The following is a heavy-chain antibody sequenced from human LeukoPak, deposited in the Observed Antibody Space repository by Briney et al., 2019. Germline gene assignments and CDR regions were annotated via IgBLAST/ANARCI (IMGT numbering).Heavy chain of an antibody. J-gene: IGHJ4*02. V-gene: IGHV1-58*02. Sequence: GASVKVSCKASGFTFTTSAMQWVRQARGQRLEWIGWIVVGSGNTNYAQTFQERVTITRDMSTRTAYMELSSLRSEDTAVYYCAAGNRAKSSYFDYWGQGTLVTVSS. D-gene: IGHD1-14*01. CDR1: GFTFTTSA. CDR3: AAGNRAKSSYFDY. CDR2: IVVGSGNT.